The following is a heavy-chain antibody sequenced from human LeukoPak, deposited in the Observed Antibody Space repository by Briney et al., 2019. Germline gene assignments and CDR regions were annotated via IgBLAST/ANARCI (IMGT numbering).Heavy chain of an antibody. CDR1: GFTFSSYW. D-gene: IGHD1-7*01. V-gene: IGHV3-7*03. CDR3: ATHMANLISYYYYGLDV. Sequence: PGGSLRLSCAASGFTFSSYWMSWVRQAPGKGLEWVANIKQDGSEKYYVDSVKGRFTISRDNAKNSLYLQMNSLRAEDTAVYYCATHMANLISYYYYGLDVWGQGTTVTVSS. CDR2: IKQDGSEK. J-gene: IGHJ6*02.